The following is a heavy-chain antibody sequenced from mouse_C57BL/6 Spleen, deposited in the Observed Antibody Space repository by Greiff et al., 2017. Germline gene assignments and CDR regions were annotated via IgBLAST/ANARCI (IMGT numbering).Heavy chain of an antibody. CDR2: ISNGGGST. CDR1: GFTFSDYY. V-gene: IGHV5-12*01. D-gene: IGHD2-3*01. Sequence: EVQRVESGGGLVQPGGSLKLSCAASGFTFSDYYMYWVRQTPEKRLEWVAYISNGGGSTYYPDTVKGRFPLSRDNAKNTLYLQMSRLKSEDTAMYYCARQGDGYRYYAMDYWGQGTSVTVSS. J-gene: IGHJ4*01. CDR3: ARQGDGYRYYAMDY.